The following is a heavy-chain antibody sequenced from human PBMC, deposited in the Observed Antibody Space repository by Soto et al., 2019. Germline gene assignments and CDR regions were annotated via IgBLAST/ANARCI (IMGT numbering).Heavy chain of an antibody. J-gene: IGHJ6*02. Sequence: XSVKVSCEASGYSFTSYGISWVRQAPGQGLEWMGWISAYNDNTIYTQKLQGRVTMTTDTSTSTAYMELRSLRSDDTAVYYCARGVDCSGGSCFSFYYYYYGFDVWGQGSTVTVSS. V-gene: IGHV1-18*04. CDR2: ISAYNDNT. CDR1: GYSFTSYG. CDR3: ARGVDCSGGSCFSFYYYYYGFDV. D-gene: IGHD2-15*01.